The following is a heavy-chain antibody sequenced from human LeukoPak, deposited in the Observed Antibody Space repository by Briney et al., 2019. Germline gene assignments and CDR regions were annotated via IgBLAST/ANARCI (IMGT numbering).Heavy chain of an antibody. CDR2: IIPILGIA. J-gene: IGHJ4*02. CDR3: AREAITILDY. V-gene: IGHV1-69*04. Sequence: SVKVSCKASGGTFSSYAISWVRQAPGQGLEWMGRIIPILGIANYAQKFQGRVTITADKSTSTAYMELSSLRSEDTAVYNCAREAITILDYWGQGTLVTVSS. CDR1: GGTFSSYA. D-gene: IGHD3-3*01.